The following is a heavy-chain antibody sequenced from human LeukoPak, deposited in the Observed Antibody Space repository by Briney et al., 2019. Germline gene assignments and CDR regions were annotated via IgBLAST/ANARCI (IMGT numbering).Heavy chain of an antibody. CDR3: ARGIGILPSFYYGMDV. Sequence: GGSLRLSCAASGFTFSSYDMHWVRQATGKGLEWVSAIGTAGDTYYPGSVRGRFTISRENAKNSLYLQMNSLRAGDTAVYYCARGIGILPSFYYGMDVWGQGTTVTVSS. J-gene: IGHJ6*02. V-gene: IGHV3-13*01. D-gene: IGHD2-15*01. CDR2: IGTAGDT. CDR1: GFTFSSYD.